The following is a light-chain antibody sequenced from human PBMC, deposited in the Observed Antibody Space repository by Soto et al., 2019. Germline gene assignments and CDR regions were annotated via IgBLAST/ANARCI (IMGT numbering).Light chain of an antibody. CDR3: QQYKSYDMWT. J-gene: IGKJ1*01. Sequence: DIQMTQSPSTLSASVGDRVTITCRASQSISRWLAWYQQKSGKAPKLLIYGASSLERGVPSRFSGSGSGTEFTLTISSLHPDAVATYYCQQYKSYDMWTFGQGTKVESK. CDR2: GAS. CDR1: QSISRW. V-gene: IGKV1-5*01.